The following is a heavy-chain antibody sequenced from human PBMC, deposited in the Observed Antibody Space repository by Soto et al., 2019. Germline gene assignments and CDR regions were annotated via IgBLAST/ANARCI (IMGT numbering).Heavy chain of an antibody. V-gene: IGHV1-2*04. CDR1: GYTFTGYY. CDR3: AASIADRNLPRGFDY. Sequence: GASVKVSCKASGYTFTGYYMHWVRQAPGQGLEWMGWINPNSGGTNYAQKFQGWVTMTRDTSISTAYMELSRLRSDDTAVYYCAASIADRNLPRGFDYWGQGTLVTVSP. CDR2: INPNSGGT. J-gene: IGHJ4*02. D-gene: IGHD6-6*01.